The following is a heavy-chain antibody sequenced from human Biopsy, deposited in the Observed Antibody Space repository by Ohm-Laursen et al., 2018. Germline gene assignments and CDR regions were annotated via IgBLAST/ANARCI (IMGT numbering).Heavy chain of an antibody. J-gene: IGHJ5*02. D-gene: IGHD3-3*01. CDR1: GFTFSSHA. CDR2: INGSGGGT. V-gene: IGHV3-23*01. CDR3: ARDLYDFFGGCPFDP. Sequence: SLRLSCTASGFTFSSHAMSWVRQAPGKGLECVSVINGSGGGTYYADPVKGRFTISRDNSKNTLYLQMNSLRAEDTAMYYCARDLYDFFGGCPFDPWGQGTLVTVS.